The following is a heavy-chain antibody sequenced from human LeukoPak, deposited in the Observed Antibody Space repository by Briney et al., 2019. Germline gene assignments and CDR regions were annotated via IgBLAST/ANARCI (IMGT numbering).Heavy chain of an antibody. V-gene: IGHV1-18*01. J-gene: IGHJ4*02. CDR1: GYTFTSYG. D-gene: IGHD3-10*01. Sequence: ASVKVSCKASGYTFTSYGISWVRQAPGQGLEWMGWISAYNGNTNYAQKLQGRVTMTTDTSTSTAYMELRSLRSDDTAVYYCARDQRMVRGVTHPGAYWGQGTLVTVSS. CDR3: ARDQRMVRGVTHPGAY. CDR2: ISAYNGNT.